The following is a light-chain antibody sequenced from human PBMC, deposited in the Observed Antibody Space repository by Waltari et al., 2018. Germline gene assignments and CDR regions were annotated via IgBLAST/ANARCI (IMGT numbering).Light chain of an antibody. J-gene: IGKJ1*01. CDR1: QSVSGS. Sequence: IVLTLSPVSLSLSPGEQASLSCRASQSVSGSLAWYQQKAAQPPRLLFYGASSRATGIPDRCSSSGSGTDFSLTISRLEPEDFAVYYCQNYVSLPATFGQGTKVEI. V-gene: IGKV3-20*01. CDR2: GAS. CDR3: QNYVSLPAT.